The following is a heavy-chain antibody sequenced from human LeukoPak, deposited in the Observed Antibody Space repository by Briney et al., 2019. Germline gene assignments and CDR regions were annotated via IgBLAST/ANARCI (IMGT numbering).Heavy chain of an antibody. D-gene: IGHD3-10*01. V-gene: IGHV4-30-4*01. CDR3: ARLTMVRGVIVYFDY. CDR1: GGSISSGDYY. Sequence: SETLSLTCTVSGGSISSGDYYWSWIRQPPGKGLEWIGYIYYSGSTYYNPSLKSRVTIPVDTSKNQFSLKLSSVTAADTAAYYCARLTMVRGVIVYFDYWGQGTLVTVSS. J-gene: IGHJ4*02. CDR2: IYYSGST.